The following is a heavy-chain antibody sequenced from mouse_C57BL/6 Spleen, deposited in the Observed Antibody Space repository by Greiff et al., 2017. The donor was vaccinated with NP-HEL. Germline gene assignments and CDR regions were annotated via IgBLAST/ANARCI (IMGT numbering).Heavy chain of an antibody. CDR2: IYPGDGDT. V-gene: IGHV1-80*01. CDR1: GYAFSSYW. Sequence: QVHVKQSGAELVKPGASVKISCKASGYAFSSYWMNWVKPRPGKGLEWIGQIYPGDGDTNYNGKFKGKATLTADKSSSTAYMQLSSLTSEDSAVYFCARSEGAWFAYWGQGTLVTVSA. J-gene: IGHJ3*01. CDR3: ARSEGAWFAY.